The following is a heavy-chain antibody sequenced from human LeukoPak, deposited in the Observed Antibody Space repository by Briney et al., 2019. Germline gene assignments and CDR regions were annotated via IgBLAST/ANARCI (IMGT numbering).Heavy chain of an antibody. J-gene: IGHJ3*02. V-gene: IGHV3-21*01. D-gene: IGHD6-6*01. Sequence: GGSLRLSCAASGFTFSSYSMNWVRQAPGKGLEWVSSISSSSSYIYYADSVKGRFTISRDNAKNSLYLQMNSLRAEDTAVYYCAREAEARHDAFDIWGQGTMVTVSS. CDR2: ISSSSSYI. CDR1: GFTFSSYS. CDR3: AREAEARHDAFDI.